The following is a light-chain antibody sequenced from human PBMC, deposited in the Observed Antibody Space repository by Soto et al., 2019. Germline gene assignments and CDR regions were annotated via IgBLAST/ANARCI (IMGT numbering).Light chain of an antibody. V-gene: IGKV1-39*01. J-gene: IGKJ2*01. CDR3: QQSYSTPRT. CDR1: QSISSY. Sequence: IQMTQSPSSLSASVGDRVTITCRASQSISSYLNWYQQKPGKAPNLLIYAASSLQSGVPSRFSGCGSGTDFTLTISSLQPEDFATYDCQQSYSTPRTFGQGTKLESK. CDR2: AAS.